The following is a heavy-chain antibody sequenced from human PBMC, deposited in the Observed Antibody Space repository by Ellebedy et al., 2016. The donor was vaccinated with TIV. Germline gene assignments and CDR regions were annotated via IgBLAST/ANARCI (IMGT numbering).Heavy chain of an antibody. CDR3: AREDFDWLFGVDP. CDR2: IYYSEST. V-gene: IGHV4-39*07. CDR1: GGSISSSSYY. J-gene: IGHJ5*02. Sequence: SETLSLTXTVSGGSISSSSYYWGWIRQPPGKGLEWIGSIYYSESTYYNPSLKSRVTISVDTSKNQFSLKLSSVTAADTAVYYCAREDFDWLFGVDPWGQGTLVTVSS. D-gene: IGHD3-9*01.